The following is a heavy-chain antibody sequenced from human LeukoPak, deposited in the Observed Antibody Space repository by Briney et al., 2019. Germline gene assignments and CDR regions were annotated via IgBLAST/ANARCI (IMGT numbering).Heavy chain of an antibody. V-gene: IGHV1-8*01. J-gene: IGHJ5*02. CDR2: MNPSSVTT. CDR1: GYTFTSHD. Sequence: GASVKVSCKASGYTFTSHDINWVRQATGQGLEWMGWMNPSSVTTGSAQKFQGRVTMTWNTSISTAYMELSGLRSEDTAVYYCARVAVAGTGDWFDPWGQGTPVTVSS. D-gene: IGHD6-19*01. CDR3: ARVAVAGTGDWFDP.